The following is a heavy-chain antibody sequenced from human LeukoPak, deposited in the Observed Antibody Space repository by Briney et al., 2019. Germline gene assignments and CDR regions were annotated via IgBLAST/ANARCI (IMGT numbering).Heavy chain of an antibody. Sequence: GGSLRLSCAASGFTFSDYYMSWIRQAPGKGLEWVSYISSSGSTIYYADSVKGRFTISRDNPKNSLYLQMNSLRAEDTAVYYCARDHYDFWSGYPNAYYYYMDVWGKGTTVTVSS. CDR2: ISSSGSTI. V-gene: IGHV3-11*04. CDR3: ARDHYDFWSGYPNAYYYYMDV. D-gene: IGHD3-3*01. CDR1: GFTFSDYY. J-gene: IGHJ6*03.